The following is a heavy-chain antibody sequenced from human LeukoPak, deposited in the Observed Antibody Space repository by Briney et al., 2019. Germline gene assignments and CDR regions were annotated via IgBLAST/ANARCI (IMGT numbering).Heavy chain of an antibody. V-gene: IGHV3-66*01. D-gene: IGHD6-13*01. CDR2: IYSGGST. Sequence: GGSLRLSCAASGFTFSSYAMHWVRQAPGKGLEWVSVIYSGGSTYYADSVKGRFTISRDNSKNTLYLQMNSLRAEDTAVYYCARGGAAGTSYFDYWGQGTLVTVSS. CDR3: ARGGAAGTSYFDY. CDR1: GFTFSSYA. J-gene: IGHJ4*02.